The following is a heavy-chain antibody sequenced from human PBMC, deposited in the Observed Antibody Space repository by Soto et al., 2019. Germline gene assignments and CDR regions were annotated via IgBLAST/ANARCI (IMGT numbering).Heavy chain of an antibody. V-gene: IGHV3-33*01. CDR2: IWYDGSNK. CDR3: ARDYGDYFYYYYYGMDV. CDR1: GFTLSSYG. D-gene: IGHD4-17*01. Sequence: PGGSLRLSCAASGFTLSSYGMHWVRQAPGKGLEWVAVIWYDGSNKYYADSVKGRFTISRDNSKNTLYLQMNSLRAEDTAVYYCARDYGDYFYYYYYGMDVWGQGTTVTVSS. J-gene: IGHJ6*02.